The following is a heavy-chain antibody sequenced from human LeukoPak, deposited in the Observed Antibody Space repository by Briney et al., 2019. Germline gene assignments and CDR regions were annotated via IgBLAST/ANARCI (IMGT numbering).Heavy chain of an antibody. J-gene: IGHJ4*02. CDR1: GYNFGRKY. V-gene: IGHV1-46*01. Sequence: ASVKVSCKASGYNFGRKYMHWVRQAPGQGPEWMGVISPSGGSTTYAQKFQGRVTITADESTSTAYMELSSLRSEDTAVYYCASRNYDILTGYYPFDYWGQGTLVTVSS. CDR3: ASRNYDILTGYYPFDY. D-gene: IGHD3-9*01. CDR2: ISPSGGST.